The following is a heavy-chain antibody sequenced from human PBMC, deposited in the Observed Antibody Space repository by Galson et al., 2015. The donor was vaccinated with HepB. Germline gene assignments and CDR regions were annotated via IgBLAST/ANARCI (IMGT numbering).Heavy chain of an antibody. CDR1: GYTFTNFY. V-gene: IGHV1-46*01. D-gene: IGHD1-26*01. J-gene: IGHJ4*02. CDR3: ARDSLGSYQFDY. CDR2: INPSGGTA. Sequence: SVKVSCKASGYTFTNFYIHWVRQAPGQGLEWMGIINPSGGTANYAQNFQGRVTLTRDMSTSTVYMALSSLRSEDTAVYYCARDSLGSYQFDYWGQGTLVAVSS.